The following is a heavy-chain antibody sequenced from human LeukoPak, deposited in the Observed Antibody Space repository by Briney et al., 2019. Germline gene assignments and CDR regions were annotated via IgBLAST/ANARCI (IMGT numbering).Heavy chain of an antibody. CDR1: GFTFSDYY. J-gene: IGHJ4*02. Sequence: GGSLRLSCAASGFTFSDYYMSWIRQAPGEGLEWVSYIDISGTTIYYTHSVKGRFTISRDNAKNSLYLQMNSLRAEDTAFYYCARRKHSSGWSPNEYYFDYWGQGTLVTVSS. CDR2: IDISGTTI. V-gene: IGHV3-11*01. CDR3: ARRKHSSGWSPNEYYFDY. D-gene: IGHD6-13*01.